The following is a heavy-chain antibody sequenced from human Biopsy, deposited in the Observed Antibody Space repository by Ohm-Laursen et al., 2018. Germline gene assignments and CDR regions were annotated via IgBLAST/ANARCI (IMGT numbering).Heavy chain of an antibody. CDR3: ARLRGGVVINYSWFDP. Sequence: GTLSLTCTVSGGSIRSNGFYWGWIRQPPGKGLEWIGSISYRGTTSYNPSLKSRVAISVDTSKNQLSLGLNSVTAADTAVFYCARLRGGVVINYSWFDPWGQGTLVTVS. J-gene: IGHJ5*02. CDR1: GGSIRSNGFY. D-gene: IGHD3-3*01. V-gene: IGHV4-39*01. CDR2: ISYRGTT.